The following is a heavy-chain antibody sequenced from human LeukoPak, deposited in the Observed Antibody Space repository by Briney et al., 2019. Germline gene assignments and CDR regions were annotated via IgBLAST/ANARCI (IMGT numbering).Heavy chain of an antibody. D-gene: IGHD3-10*01. V-gene: IGHV3-21*01. CDR1: GFTFSYYN. CDR3: AKVAKYYYGSETYYFFEH. CDR2: ISTSSSYI. Sequence: GGSLRLSCAASGFTFSYYNMNWVRQAPGKGLEWVSSISTSSSYIYYTDSVKGRFTISRDNAKNSLFLQMNSLRVEDTAVYYCAKVAKYYYGSETYYFFEHWGQGTPVTASS. J-gene: IGHJ4*02.